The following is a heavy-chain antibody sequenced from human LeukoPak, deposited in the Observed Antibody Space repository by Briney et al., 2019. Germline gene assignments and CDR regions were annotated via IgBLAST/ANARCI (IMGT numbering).Heavy chain of an antibody. V-gene: IGHV3-11*01. CDR2: ISSSGGTI. Sequence: KAGGSLRLSCAASGFTFSDSYMSWIRQVPGKGLEWISYISSSGGTIYYADSVKGRFTISRDNAKNSLYLQMNSLRAEDTAVYYCAKEGGDGGEGYFDYWGQGTLVTVSS. CDR3: AKEGGDGGEGYFDY. CDR1: GFTFSDSY. J-gene: IGHJ4*02. D-gene: IGHD3-16*01.